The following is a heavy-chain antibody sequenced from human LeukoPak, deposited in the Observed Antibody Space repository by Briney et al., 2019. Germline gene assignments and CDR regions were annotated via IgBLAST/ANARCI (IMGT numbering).Heavy chain of an antibody. Sequence: SETLSLTCAVYGGSFSGYYWSWIRQPPGKGLEWIGEINHSGSTNYNPSLKSRVTISVDTSKNQFSLKLSSVTAADTAVYYCARLIYDFWSGYHSWFDPWGQGTLVTVSS. D-gene: IGHD3-3*01. V-gene: IGHV4-34*01. J-gene: IGHJ5*02. CDR3: ARLIYDFWSGYHSWFDP. CDR2: INHSGST. CDR1: GGSFSGYY.